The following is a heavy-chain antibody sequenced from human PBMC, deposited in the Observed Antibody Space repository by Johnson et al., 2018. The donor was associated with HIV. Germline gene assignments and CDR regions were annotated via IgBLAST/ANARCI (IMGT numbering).Heavy chain of an antibody. Sequence: QVQLVESGGGVVQPGRSLRLSCAASGFTFTKYGMHWVRQAPGKGLEWVAVISYDGSYKYSTDSLKGRFTISRDNSKNTLYLQMNSLRADDTAVFYCAREMAWEDAFDIWGQGTMVTVSS. CDR3: AREMAWEDAFDI. V-gene: IGHV3-30*03. CDR2: ISYDGSYK. D-gene: IGHD5-24*01. CDR1: GFTFTKYG. J-gene: IGHJ3*02.